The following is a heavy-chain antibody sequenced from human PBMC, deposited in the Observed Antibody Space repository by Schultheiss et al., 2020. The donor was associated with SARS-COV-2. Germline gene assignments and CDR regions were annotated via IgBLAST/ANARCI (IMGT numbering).Heavy chain of an antibody. CDR1: GGSFSGYY. J-gene: IGHJ6*02. CDR3: ARGPGGSSSSHNYYYGMDV. CDR2: INHSGST. Sequence: QTLSLTCAVYGGSFSGYYWSWIRQPPGKGLEWIGEINHSGSTNYNPSLKSRVTISVDTSKNQFSLKLSSVTAADTAVYYCARGPGGSSSSHNYYYGMDVWGQGTTVTVSS. V-gene: IGHV4-34*01. D-gene: IGHD6-6*01.